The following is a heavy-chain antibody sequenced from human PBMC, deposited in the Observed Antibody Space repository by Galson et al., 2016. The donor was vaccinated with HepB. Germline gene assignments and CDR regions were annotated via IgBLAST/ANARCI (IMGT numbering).Heavy chain of an antibody. J-gene: IGHJ4*02. CDR3: AREGGYYDSSGHYYSTPFDY. D-gene: IGHD3-22*01. CDR1: GGSISSSYY. Sequence: TLSLTCTVSGGSISSSYYWAWIRQPPGKGLEWIGYIYHSGTTYYNPSLKSRVTISVDTSKNQFSLNLSSVTAADTALYYCAREGGYYDSSGHYYSTPFDYWGQGALVTVSS. V-gene: IGHV4-31*03. CDR2: IYHSGTT.